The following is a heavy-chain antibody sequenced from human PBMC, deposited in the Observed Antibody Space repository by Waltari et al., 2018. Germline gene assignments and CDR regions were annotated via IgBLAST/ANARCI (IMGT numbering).Heavy chain of an antibody. Sequence: QVDLQQAGPGLVRPSETLSLTCRVSGGFIISHHWSWIRQSPGKGLEWIGFIYYGGDKNYNPSFKSRVTISVDTSKSQVSLVLTSVTAADTAVYFCAGTTWRFGNNIDSWGQGTLVTVSS. J-gene: IGHJ4*02. CDR2: IYYGGDK. CDR1: GGFIISHH. D-gene: IGHD3-3*01. V-gene: IGHV4-59*11. CDR3: AGTTWRFGNNIDS.